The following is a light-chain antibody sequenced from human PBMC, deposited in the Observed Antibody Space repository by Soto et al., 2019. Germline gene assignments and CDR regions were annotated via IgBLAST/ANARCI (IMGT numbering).Light chain of an antibody. Sequence: QSVLTQPPSVSGAPGQRVTISCTGSSYNIGARYDVHWYQQLPGTAPKLIIYGNSNRPSGVPDRFSGSKSGTSASLAITGLQAEDEADYYCQSYDSSLKVFGGGTKLTVL. CDR1: SYNIGARYD. CDR2: GNS. CDR3: QSYDSSLKV. V-gene: IGLV1-40*01. J-gene: IGLJ2*01.